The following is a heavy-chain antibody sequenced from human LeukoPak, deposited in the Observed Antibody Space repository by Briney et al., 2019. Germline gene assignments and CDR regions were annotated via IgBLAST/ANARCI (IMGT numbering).Heavy chain of an antibody. J-gene: IGHJ4*02. V-gene: IGHV4-59*01. CDR3: ASRTMIVGSFDY. CDR1: GGSINSYY. CDR2: IYYCGST. Sequence: PSETLSLTCTVSGGSINSYYWSWIRQPPRKGLEWIRYIYYCGSTNYNPSLKSRVTISVDTSNNQFSLKLSSVTAADTAVYYCASRTMIVGSFDYWGQGTLVTVSS. D-gene: IGHD3-22*01.